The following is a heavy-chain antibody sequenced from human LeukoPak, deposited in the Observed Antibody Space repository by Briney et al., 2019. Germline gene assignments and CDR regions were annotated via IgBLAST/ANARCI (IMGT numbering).Heavy chain of an antibody. J-gene: IGHJ3*02. CDR2: ISSSSSYI. CDR1: GFTFSSYS. D-gene: IGHD2-15*01. Sequence: GGSLRLSCAASGFTFSSYSMNWVRQAPGKGLEWVSSISSSSSYIYYADSVKGRFTISRDNAKNSLYLQMNSLRAEDTAVYYCARPYCSGGSCHRGAFDIWGRGTMVTVSS. V-gene: IGHV3-21*01. CDR3: ARPYCSGGSCHRGAFDI.